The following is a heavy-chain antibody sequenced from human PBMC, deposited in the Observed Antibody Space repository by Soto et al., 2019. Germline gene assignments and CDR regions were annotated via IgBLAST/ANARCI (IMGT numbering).Heavy chain of an antibody. D-gene: IGHD6-13*01. Sequence: GGSLRLSCAASGFTFSNYWMTWVRQAPGKGLEWVANIKQDGSEKYYADSVKGRFTISRDNAKNSLYLQMNSLRAEDTAVYYCARTGGTNSWYVYWGQGALVTVAS. CDR2: IKQDGSEK. CDR1: GFTFSNYW. V-gene: IGHV3-7*05. CDR3: ARTGGTNSWYVY. J-gene: IGHJ4*02.